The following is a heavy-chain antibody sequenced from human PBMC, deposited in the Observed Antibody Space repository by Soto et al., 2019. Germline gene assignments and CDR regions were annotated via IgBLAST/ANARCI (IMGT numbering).Heavy chain of an antibody. V-gene: IGHV4-59*01. Sequence: SETLSLTCTVSGGSISSYYWSWIRQPPGKGLGWIGYIYYSGSTNYNPSLKSRVTISVDTSKNQFSLKLSSVTAADTAVYYCARDLRYSGYDWRFDYWGQGTLVTVSS. D-gene: IGHD5-12*01. CDR2: IYYSGST. CDR3: ARDLRYSGYDWRFDY. J-gene: IGHJ4*02. CDR1: GGSISSYY.